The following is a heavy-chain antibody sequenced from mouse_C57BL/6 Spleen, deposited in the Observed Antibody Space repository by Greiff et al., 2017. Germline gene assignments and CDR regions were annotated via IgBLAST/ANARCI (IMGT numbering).Heavy chain of an antibody. J-gene: IGHJ2*01. CDR2: INPNNGGT. D-gene: IGHD2-4*01. CDR1: GYTFTDYN. CDR3: ARYDYEGFDY. Sequence: VQLQQSGPELVKPGASVKIPCKVSGYTFTDYNMDWVKQSHGKSLEWIGDINPNNGGTIYNQKFKGKATLTVDKSSSTAYMELRSLTSEDTAVYYCARYDYEGFDYWGQGTTLTVSS. V-gene: IGHV1-18*01.